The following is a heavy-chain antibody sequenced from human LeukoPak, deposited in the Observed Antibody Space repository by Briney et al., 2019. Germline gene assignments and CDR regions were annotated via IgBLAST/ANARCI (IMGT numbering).Heavy chain of an antibody. Sequence: RASVKVSCKASGYTFTSYDIHWVRQATGQGLEWMGWMNPNSGNTGYAQEFQGRVTMTRNTSISTAYMELSSLRSEDTAVYYCARISSPNYDILTGYHYYYYGMDVWGQGTTVTVSS. CDR3: ARISSPNYDILTGYHYYYYGMDV. J-gene: IGHJ6*02. V-gene: IGHV1-8*01. CDR2: MNPNSGNT. CDR1: GYTFTSYD. D-gene: IGHD3-9*01.